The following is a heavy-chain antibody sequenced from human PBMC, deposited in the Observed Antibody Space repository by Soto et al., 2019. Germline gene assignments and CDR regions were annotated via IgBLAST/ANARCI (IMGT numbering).Heavy chain of an antibody. CDR3: ATRITVFGLLIPPFDP. V-gene: IGHV4-34*01. Sequence: TSETLSISCTVSVGSFNVYDWNWIRQPPVKGLEWIGEINHTGGTHYNPSLKSRVTMSVDTSKNQFSLRLSSVTAADTAIYYCATRITVFGLLIPPFDPWGQGTQVTVSS. CDR2: INHTGGT. CDR1: VGSFNVYD. J-gene: IGHJ5*02. D-gene: IGHD3-3*01.